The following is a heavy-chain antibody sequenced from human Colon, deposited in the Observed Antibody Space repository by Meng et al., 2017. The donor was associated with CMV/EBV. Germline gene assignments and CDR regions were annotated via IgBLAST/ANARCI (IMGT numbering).Heavy chain of an antibody. CDR1: GYTFTNFG. J-gene: IGHJ4*02. CDR3: ARELARGGY. CDR2: ISPYNGDT. Sequence: QVQLGQLGGEGKKPGAVVKGSCKTSGYTFTNFGISWVRQAPGQGLEWMAYISPYNGDTNYAQRFQGRVALTTDTSTSTVYMELGSLTSDDTAMYYCARELARGGYWGQGTLVTVSS. V-gene: IGHV1-18*01.